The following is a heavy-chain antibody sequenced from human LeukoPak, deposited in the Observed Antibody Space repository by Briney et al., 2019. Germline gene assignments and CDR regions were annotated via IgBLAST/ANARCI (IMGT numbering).Heavy chain of an antibody. CDR3: ARGVGYSSSWYRMVEWFDP. CDR1: GYTFTSYD. Sequence: ASVKVSCKASGYTFTSYDINWVRQATGQGLEWMGWMNPNSGNTGYAQKFQGRVTMTRNTSISTAYMELSSLRSEDTAVYYCARGVGYSSSWYRMVEWFDPWGQGTLVTVSS. CDR2: MNPNSGNT. V-gene: IGHV1-8*01. D-gene: IGHD6-13*01. J-gene: IGHJ5*02.